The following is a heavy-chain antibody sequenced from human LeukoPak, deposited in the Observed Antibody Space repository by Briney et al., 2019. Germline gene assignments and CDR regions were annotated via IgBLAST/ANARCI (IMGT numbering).Heavy chain of an antibody. CDR2: IYTTGST. CDR3: ARERYDFWSFDF. D-gene: IGHD3-3*01. CDR1: GGSFSTYY. Sequence: SETLSLTCTVSGGSFSTYYWSWIRQPLGKELEWIGYIYTTGSTSYNPSLKSRVTISVDTSKRQFSLKLNSVTAADTAMYFCARERYDFWSFDFWGQGALVTVSS. V-gene: IGHV4-4*09. J-gene: IGHJ4*02.